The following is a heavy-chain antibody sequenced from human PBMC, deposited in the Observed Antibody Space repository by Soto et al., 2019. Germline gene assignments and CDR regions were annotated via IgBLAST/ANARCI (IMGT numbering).Heavy chain of an antibody. CDR1: GFTFSSYS. V-gene: IGHV3-21*01. CDR3: VSKGDDFWTRDFDY. D-gene: IGHD3-3*01. Sequence: EVQLVESGGGLVKHGGSLRLSCAASGFTFSSYSMNWVRQAPGKGLEWVSSISSTSSYIYYADSVKGRFTISRDNAKNSLYLQMNSLRAEDTAVYYCVSKGDDFWTRDFDYWGQGTLVTVSS. J-gene: IGHJ4*02. CDR2: ISSTSSYI.